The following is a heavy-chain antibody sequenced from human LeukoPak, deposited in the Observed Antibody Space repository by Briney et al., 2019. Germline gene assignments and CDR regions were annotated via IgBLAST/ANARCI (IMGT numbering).Heavy chain of an antibody. V-gene: IGHV1-46*04. CDR3: ARGPLLGYDTNDSGFDI. D-gene: IGHD3-16*01. CDR1: GYSFTTYY. Sequence: ASVKVSFKASGYSFTTYYVHCVRQAPGQGLEWVGVINPNDGGTISAQKLQDRVTLTRDTSTSTVYVELNSLKPDDTAVYYCARGPLLGYDTNDSGFDIWGQGTLVTVSS. CDR2: INPNDGGT. J-gene: IGHJ3*02.